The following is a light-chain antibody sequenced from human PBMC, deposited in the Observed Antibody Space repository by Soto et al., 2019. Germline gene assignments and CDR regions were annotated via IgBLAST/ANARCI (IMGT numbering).Light chain of an antibody. J-gene: IGLJ1*01. CDR1: RSNIGSNP. Sequence: QSVLTQPPSASGTPGQRVTISCSGSRSNIGSNPVNWYQQLPGTAPKLLIDSNNQRPSGVPDRFSDSRSGTSASLAISGLQSEDEADYYCAAWDDSLYGRVFGTGTKLTVL. CDR3: AAWDDSLYGRV. V-gene: IGLV1-44*01. CDR2: SNN.